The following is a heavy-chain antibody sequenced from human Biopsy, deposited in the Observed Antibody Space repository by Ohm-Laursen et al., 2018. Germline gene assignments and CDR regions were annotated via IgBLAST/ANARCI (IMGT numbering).Heavy chain of an antibody. V-gene: IGHV4-4*07. D-gene: IGHD3-22*01. Sequence: SDTLSLTCSVSGGDINNYYWSWIRQPAGKGLEWIGRIYPGGSTNYNPSLKSRVTMSVDTSKKQLSLRLRSATAADTAMYYCAGVVLGPTNDAFDLWGQGTMVVVSS. J-gene: IGHJ3*01. CDR2: IYPGGST. CDR1: GGDINNYY. CDR3: AGVVLGPTNDAFDL.